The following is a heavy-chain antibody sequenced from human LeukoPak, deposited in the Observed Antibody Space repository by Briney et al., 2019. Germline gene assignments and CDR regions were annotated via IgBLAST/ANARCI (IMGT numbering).Heavy chain of an antibody. CDR1: GFTFSSYA. Sequence: GGSLRLSCAASGFTFSSYAMSWVRQAPGKGLEWVSAISGSGGSTYYADSVKGRFTISRDNSKNTLYLQMNSLRAEDTAVYYCAKDRGKNYYDSSAEYFQHWAQGTLVTVSS. D-gene: IGHD3-22*01. CDR3: AKDRGKNYYDSSAEYFQH. J-gene: IGHJ1*01. V-gene: IGHV3-23*01. CDR2: ISGSGGST.